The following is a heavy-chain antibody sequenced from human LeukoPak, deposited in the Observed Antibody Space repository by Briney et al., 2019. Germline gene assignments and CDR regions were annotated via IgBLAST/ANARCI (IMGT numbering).Heavy chain of an antibody. Sequence: SETLSLTCTVSGASISAFHWTWFRQPAGKGLEWIGLIYSSGSTLFNPSLKSRVAMSVDLTKNQLSLKLTSVTAADTAMYYCARKDGDHWGRGTLVTVSS. J-gene: IGHJ4*02. CDR2: IYSSGST. CDR3: ARKDGDH. V-gene: IGHV4-4*07. CDR1: GASISAFH.